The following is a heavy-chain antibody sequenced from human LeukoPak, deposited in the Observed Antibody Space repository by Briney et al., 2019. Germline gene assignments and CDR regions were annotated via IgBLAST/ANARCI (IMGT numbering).Heavy chain of an antibody. CDR1: GGSVSSGSYF. CDR3: ARAVRGLTPYFDY. D-gene: IGHD6-19*01. V-gene: IGHV4-61*01. Sequence: PSETLSLTCTVSGGSVSSGSYFWSWIRQPPGKGLEWIGYIYYSGNTNYNPSLKSRVTISVDTSKNQFSLKLSSVTAADTAVYYRARAVRGLTPYFDYWGQGTLVTVSS. J-gene: IGHJ4*02. CDR2: IYYSGNT.